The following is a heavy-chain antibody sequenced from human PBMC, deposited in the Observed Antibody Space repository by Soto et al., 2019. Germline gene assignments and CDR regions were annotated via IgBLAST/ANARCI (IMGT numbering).Heavy chain of an antibody. CDR2: IYYSGST. D-gene: IGHD2-8*01. J-gene: IGHJ5*02. CDR3: AAGDIVLMVYA. V-gene: IGHV4-61*01. Sequence: QVQLQESGPGLVKPSETLSLTCTVSGGSVSSGSYYWSWIRQPPGKGLEWIGYIYYSGSTNYNPSLKSRVTISVDTSKNQFSLKLSSVTAAETAVYYCAAGDIVLMVYAWGQGTLVTVSS. CDR1: GGSVSSGSYY.